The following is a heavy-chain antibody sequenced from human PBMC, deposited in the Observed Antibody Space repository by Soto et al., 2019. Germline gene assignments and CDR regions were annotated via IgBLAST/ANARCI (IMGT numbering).Heavy chain of an antibody. Sequence: PGGSLRLSCAGSGFTFSNYAMSWVRQAPGKGLEWVSAISGGGDSTYADSVKGRFTISRDNSKNTLYLQLNSLRAEDTAVYYCAKDISMVRGVIVTPSPFDYWGQGTLVTVSS. V-gene: IGHV3-23*01. CDR3: AKDISMVRGVIVTPSPFDY. J-gene: IGHJ4*02. CDR1: GFTFSNYA. CDR2: ISGGGDST. D-gene: IGHD3-10*01.